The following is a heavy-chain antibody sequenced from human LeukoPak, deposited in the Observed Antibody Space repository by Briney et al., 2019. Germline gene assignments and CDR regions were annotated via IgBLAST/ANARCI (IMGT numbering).Heavy chain of an antibody. CDR1: GFTFSRYA. CDR2: ISYDGSNE. J-gene: IGHJ3*02. V-gene: IGHV3-30-3*01. CDR3: AREAEAFDI. Sequence: PWGSLRLSCAASGFTFSRYAMHWVRQAPGRGLEWVAVISYDGSNEYYADSVKGRFTISRDNSKNTLYLQMNSLRPEDTAVYYCAREAEAFDIWGQGAMVTVSS.